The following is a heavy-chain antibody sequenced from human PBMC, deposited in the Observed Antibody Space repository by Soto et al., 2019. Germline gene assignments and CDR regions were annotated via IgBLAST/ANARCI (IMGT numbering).Heavy chain of an antibody. CDR3: ARDSTTYYYDSSGYSAYYYYGRDV. Sequence: PSETLSLTCTVSGGSISSGDYYWSWIRQPPGKGLEWIGYIYYSGSTYYNPSLKSRVTISVDTSKNQFSLKLSSVTAADTAVYYCARDSTTYYYDSSGYSAYYYYGRDVWGQGTTGTVS. CDR1: GGSISSGDYY. V-gene: IGHV4-30-4*01. J-gene: IGHJ6*02. D-gene: IGHD3-22*01. CDR2: IYYSGST.